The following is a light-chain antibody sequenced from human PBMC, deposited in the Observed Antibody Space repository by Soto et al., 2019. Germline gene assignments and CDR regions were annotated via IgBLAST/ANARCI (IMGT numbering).Light chain of an antibody. CDR1: QSVSKY. J-gene: IGKJ4*02. V-gene: IGKV3-11*01. Sequence: VLTQSPVTLSLSPGDTATLSCRASQSVSKYLAWYQQKPGPPLRLLVFDASHRATGIPARFSGSGSGTDFSLTVSSLEPEDFAVYFCQQRSPWPPLTFGEGTKVEF. CDR2: DAS. CDR3: QQRSPWPPLT.